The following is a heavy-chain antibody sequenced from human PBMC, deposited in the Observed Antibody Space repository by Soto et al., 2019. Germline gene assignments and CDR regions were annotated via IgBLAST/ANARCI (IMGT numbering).Heavy chain of an antibody. CDR1: GFTFSSYG. V-gene: IGHV3-30*18. D-gene: IGHD6-13*01. CDR2: ISYDGSNK. Sequence: GGSLRLSCAASGFTFSSYGMHWVRQAPGKGLEWVAVISYDGSNKYYADSVKGRFTISRDNSKNTLYLQMNSLRAEDTAVYYCAKELAAAGNFDYWGQGTLVTVSS. J-gene: IGHJ4*02. CDR3: AKELAAAGNFDY.